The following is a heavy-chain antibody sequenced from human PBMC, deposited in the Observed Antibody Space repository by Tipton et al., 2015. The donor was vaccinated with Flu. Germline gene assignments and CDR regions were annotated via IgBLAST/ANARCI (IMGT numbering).Heavy chain of an antibody. CDR3: ASLTGDDY. CDR1: GFTFSSYE. Sequence: GSLRLSCTASGFTFSSYEMNWVRQAPGKGLEWLSYISSSGTTISYADSVRGRFTISRDNAQNSLYLQLNSLRVEDTAVYYCASLTGDDYWGQGDLVTVSS. J-gene: IGHJ4*02. V-gene: IGHV3-48*03. CDR2: ISSSGTTI. D-gene: IGHD7-27*01.